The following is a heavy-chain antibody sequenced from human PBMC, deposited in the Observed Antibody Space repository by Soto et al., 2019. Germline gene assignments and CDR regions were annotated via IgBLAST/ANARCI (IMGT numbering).Heavy chain of an antibody. D-gene: IGHD3-22*01. CDR3: GRDVGGLLVVVLDVFDI. CDR1: GFTFYTYW. V-gene: IGHV3-7*04. J-gene: IGHJ3*02. Sequence: GGSLRLSCGASGFTFYTYWMSWVRQAPGKGLEWVANIKQEGSEKYYVESVKGRFTISRDNAKNSLYLQMNSQRAEDTEEKKNGRDVGGLLVVVLDVFDIWGQGTLVTVSS. CDR2: IKQEGSEK.